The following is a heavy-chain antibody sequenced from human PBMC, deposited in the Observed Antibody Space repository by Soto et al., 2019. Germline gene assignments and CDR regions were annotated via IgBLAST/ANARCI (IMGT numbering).Heavy chain of an antibody. CDR3: ASVTYGDYYYFDY. CDR1: GGSISSGGYS. Sequence: SETLSLTCAVSGGSISSGGYSWSWIRQPPGKGLEWIGYIYHSGSTYYNPSLKSRVTISVDRSKNQFSLKLSSVTAADTAVYYCASVTYGDYYYFDYWGQGTLVTVSS. CDR2: IYHSGST. J-gene: IGHJ4*02. D-gene: IGHD4-17*01. V-gene: IGHV4-30-2*01.